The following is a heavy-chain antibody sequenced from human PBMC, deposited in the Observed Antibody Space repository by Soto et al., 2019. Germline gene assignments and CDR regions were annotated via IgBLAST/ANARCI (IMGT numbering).Heavy chain of an antibody. Sequence: GGSLRLSCAASGFTFSSYWMSWVRQAPGKGLEWVANIKQDGSEKYYVDSVKGRFTISRDNAKNSLYLQMNSLRAEDTAVYYCARLAWPPSANWGLEVFYYFDYWGQGTLVTVSS. V-gene: IGHV3-7*03. CDR1: GFTFSSYW. CDR2: IKQDGSEK. CDR3: ARLAWPPSANWGLEVFYYFDY. J-gene: IGHJ4*02. D-gene: IGHD7-27*01.